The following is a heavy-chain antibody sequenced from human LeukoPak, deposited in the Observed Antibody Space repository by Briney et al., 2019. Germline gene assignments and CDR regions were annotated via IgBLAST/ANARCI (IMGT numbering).Heavy chain of an antibody. Sequence: PGGSLRLSCAASGFTFSGHWMYWLRQAPGKGLAWVSRINGDGSATNYAGSMKGRFTISRDNAKNILYLQMNSLRAEDTAVYYCARERGWSYGPRTPFDYWGQGTLVTVSS. CDR3: ARERGWSYGPRTPFDY. CDR1: GFTFSGHW. D-gene: IGHD1-26*01. CDR2: INGDGSAT. V-gene: IGHV3-74*01. J-gene: IGHJ4*02.